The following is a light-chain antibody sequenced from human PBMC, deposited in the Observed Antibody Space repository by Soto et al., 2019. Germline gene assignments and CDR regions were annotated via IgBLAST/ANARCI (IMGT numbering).Light chain of an antibody. CDR1: QSIGSG. V-gene: IGKV1-5*03. J-gene: IGKJ2*01. Sequence: IQMTQSPSTLSASVGDGVTITCRASQSIGSGLAWYQQKPGKAPKLLIYKATNLQTGVPSRFSGSGSGTDFSLTISSLQPVDSATYYCQHYTDFHYTFGQGTKVEI. CDR2: KAT. CDR3: QHYTDFHYT.